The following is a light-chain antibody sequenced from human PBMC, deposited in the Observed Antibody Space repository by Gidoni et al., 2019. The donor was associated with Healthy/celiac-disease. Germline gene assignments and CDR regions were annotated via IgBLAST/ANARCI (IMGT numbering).Light chain of an antibody. J-gene: IGKJ2*01. CDR1: QSVSSSY. V-gene: IGKV3-20*01. CDR3: QQYGSSYT. CDR2: GAS. Sequence: DIVSTQSPGTLSLSPGERATLSCRASQSVSSSYLAWYQQKPGQAPRLLIYGASSRATGIPDRFSGSGSGTDFTLTISRLEPEDFAVYYCQQYGSSYTFGQGTKLEIK.